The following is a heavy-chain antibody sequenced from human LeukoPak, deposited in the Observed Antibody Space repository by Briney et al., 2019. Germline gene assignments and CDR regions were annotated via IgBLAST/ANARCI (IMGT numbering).Heavy chain of an antibody. D-gene: IGHD2-2*01. CDR1: GFTFSSYG. CDR2: ISYDGSNK. CDR3: ARDHCSSTSCYTYYFDY. Sequence: GGSLRLSCAASGFTFSSYGMHWVRQAPGKGLEWVAVISYDGSNKYYADSVKGRFTISRDNSKNTLYLQMNSLRAEDTAVYYCARDHCSSTSCYTYYFDYWGQGTLVTVSS. J-gene: IGHJ4*02. V-gene: IGHV3-30*03.